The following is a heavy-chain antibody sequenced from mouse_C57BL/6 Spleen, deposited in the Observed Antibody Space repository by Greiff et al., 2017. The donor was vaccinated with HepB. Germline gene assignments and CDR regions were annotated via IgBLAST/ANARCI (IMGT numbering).Heavy chain of an antibody. CDR1: GFNIKDDY. CDR2: IDPENGDT. CDR3: TTLRFAY. J-gene: IGHJ3*01. Sequence: VHVKQSGAELVRPGASVKLSCTASGFNIKDDYMHWVKQRPEQGLEWIGWIDPENGDTEYASKFQGKATITADTSSNTAYLQLSSLTSEDTAVYYCTTLRFAYWGQGTLVTVSA. D-gene: IGHD2-10*01. V-gene: IGHV14-4*01.